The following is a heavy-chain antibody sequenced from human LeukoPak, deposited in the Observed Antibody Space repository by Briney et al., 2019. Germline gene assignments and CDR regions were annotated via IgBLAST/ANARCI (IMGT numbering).Heavy chain of an antibody. J-gene: IGHJ4*02. CDR1: GDTFTGYY. CDR2: INPNSGGT. V-gene: IGHV1-2*02. CDR3: ARVHGAGNWKFDY. D-gene: IGHD1-1*01. Sequence: GASVKVSCKASGDTFTGYYMHWVRQAPGQGLEWMGWINPNSGGTNYAQKFQGRVTMTRDTSISTAYMELSRLRSDDTAVYYCARVHGAGNWKFDYWGQGTLVTVSS.